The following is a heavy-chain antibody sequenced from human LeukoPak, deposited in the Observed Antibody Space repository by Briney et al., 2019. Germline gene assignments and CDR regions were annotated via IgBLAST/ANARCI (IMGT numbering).Heavy chain of an antibody. J-gene: IGHJ6*03. D-gene: IGHD6-6*01. CDR3: ARLGAARNYYYYMDV. CDR1: GGTFSSYA. V-gene: IGHV1-69*06. Sequence: GSSVKVSCKASGGTFSSYAISWVRQAPGQGLEWMGGIIPIFGTANYAQKFQGRVTITADKSTSTAYMELSSLRSEDTAVYYCARLGAARNYYYYMDVWGKGTTVTVSS. CDR2: IIPIFGTA.